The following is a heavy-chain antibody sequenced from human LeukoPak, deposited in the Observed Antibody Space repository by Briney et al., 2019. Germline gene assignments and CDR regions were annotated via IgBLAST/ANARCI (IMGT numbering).Heavy chain of an antibody. Sequence: PGGSLRLSCAASGFTFSRYWMIWVRQAPGKGLEWVGNIRYDGSEKFYGDSVKGRFTISRDNAKNSFYLQMNSLRVEDTAVYYCARDADVIAADTVYDGFDIWGQGTMVTVSS. J-gene: IGHJ3*02. CDR3: ARDADVIAADTVYDGFDI. D-gene: IGHD2/OR15-2a*01. V-gene: IGHV3-7*01. CDR1: GFTFSRYW. CDR2: IRYDGSEK.